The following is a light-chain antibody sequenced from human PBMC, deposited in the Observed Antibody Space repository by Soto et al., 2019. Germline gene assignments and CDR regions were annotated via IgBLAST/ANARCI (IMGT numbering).Light chain of an antibody. J-gene: IGKJ1*01. V-gene: IGKV1-27*01. Sequence: DIQMTQSPSSLSASVGDRVTITCRASQGISNYLAWYQQKPGKVPTLLIYAASTLQSGVPSRCSGSGSGTDFTLTISSLQPEAVATSCCHKYNSAAWTFGQGTKLEIK. CDR1: QGISNY. CDR2: AAS. CDR3: HKYNSAAWT.